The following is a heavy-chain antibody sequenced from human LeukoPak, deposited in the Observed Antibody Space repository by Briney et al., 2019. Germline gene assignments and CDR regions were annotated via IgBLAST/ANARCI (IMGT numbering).Heavy chain of an antibody. CDR2: INPNSGGT. CDR3: ASSSPIIAAAGTLDY. J-gene: IGHJ4*02. V-gene: IGHV1-2*02. Sequence: ASVKVSCKASGYTFTGYYMHWVRQAPGQGLEWMGWINPNSGGTNYAQKFQGRVTMTRDTSISTAYMELSRLRSDDTAVYYCASSSPIIAAAGTLDYWGQGTLVTVSS. CDR1: GYTFTGYY. D-gene: IGHD6-13*01.